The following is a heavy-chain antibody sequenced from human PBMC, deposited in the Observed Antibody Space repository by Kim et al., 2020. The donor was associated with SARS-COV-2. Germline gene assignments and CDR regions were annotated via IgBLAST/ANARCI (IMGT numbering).Heavy chain of an antibody. CDR1: GFTFDDYA. J-gene: IGHJ4*02. D-gene: IGHD3-22*01. CDR3: AKDKSGNYYDSSGANFDY. CDR2: ISWNSGSI. V-gene: IGHV3-9*01. Sequence: GGSLRLSCAASGFTFDDYAMHWVRQAPGKGLEWVSGISWNSGSIGYADSVKGRFTISRDNAKNSLYLQMNSLRAEDTALYYCAKDKSGNYYDSSGANFDYWGQGTLVTVSS.